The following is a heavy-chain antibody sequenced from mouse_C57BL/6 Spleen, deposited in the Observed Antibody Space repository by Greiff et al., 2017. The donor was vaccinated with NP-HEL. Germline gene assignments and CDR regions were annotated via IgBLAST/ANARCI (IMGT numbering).Heavy chain of an antibody. CDR2: IDPEDGET. J-gene: IGHJ1*03. CDR1: GFNIKDYY. Sequence: VQLKQSGAELVKPGASVKLSCTASGFNIKDYYMHWVKQRTEQGLEWIGRIDPEDGETKYAPKFQGKATITADTSSNTAYLQLSSLTSEDTAVYYCASEYYGSRFRYFDVWGTGTTVTVSS. D-gene: IGHD1-1*01. V-gene: IGHV14-2*01. CDR3: ASEYYGSRFRYFDV.